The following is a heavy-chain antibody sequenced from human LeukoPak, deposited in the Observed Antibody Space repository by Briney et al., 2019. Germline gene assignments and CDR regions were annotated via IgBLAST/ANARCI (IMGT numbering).Heavy chain of an antibody. V-gene: IGHV3-11*01. J-gene: IGHJ4*02. CDR3: ARSVGTMIRGIA. CDR2: ISSSGGTL. Sequence: GVSLRLSCAASGFTFNDYYMTWIRQAPGKGLEWLSYISSSGGTLYYADSVKGRFTISRDNAKNSLYLQMHSLRVEDTAIYYCARSVGTMIRGIAWGQGTLVTVSS. CDR1: GFTFNDYY. D-gene: IGHD3-10*01.